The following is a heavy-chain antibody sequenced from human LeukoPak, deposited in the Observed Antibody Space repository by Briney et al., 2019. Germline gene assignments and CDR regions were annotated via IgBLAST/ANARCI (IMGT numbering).Heavy chain of an antibody. V-gene: IGHV4-34*01. CDR2: INHSGST. Sequence: SETLSPTCAVYGGSFSGYYWSWIRQPPGKGLEWIGEINHSGSTNYNPSLKSRVTISVDTSKNQFSLKLSSVTAADTAVYYCARAVYGSGSPPPYYYYGMDVWGQGTTVTVPS. CDR3: ARAVYGSGSPPPYYYYGMDV. D-gene: IGHD3-10*01. J-gene: IGHJ6*02. CDR1: GGSFSGYY.